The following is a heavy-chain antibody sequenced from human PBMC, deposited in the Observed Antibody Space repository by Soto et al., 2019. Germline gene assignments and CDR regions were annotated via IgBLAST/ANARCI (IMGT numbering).Heavy chain of an antibody. J-gene: IGHJ3*02. CDR2: ISYDGSNK. Sequence: QVQLVESGGGVVQPGRSLRLSCAASGFTFSSYGMHWVRQAPGKGLEWVADISYDGSNKYYADSVKGRFTISRDNSKNTLYLQMNSLGAEDTAVYYCAKGSWGVYNWNYVDAFDIWGQGTMVTVSS. CDR1: GFTFSSYG. D-gene: IGHD1-7*01. V-gene: IGHV3-30*18. CDR3: AKGSWGVYNWNYVDAFDI.